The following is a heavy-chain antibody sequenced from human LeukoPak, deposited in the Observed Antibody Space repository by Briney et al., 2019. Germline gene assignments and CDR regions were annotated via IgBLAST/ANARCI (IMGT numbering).Heavy chain of an antibody. CDR3: VRPGTSGTEGLEY. V-gene: IGHV4-39*01. CDR2: VYKNGNS. Sequence: SETLSLTCTVSGDYISSSSYYWGWIRQTPGKGLEWIGSVYKNGNSYHNPPLKSRVSISIDTSKNQFSLKVTSVTVADTAVYYCVRPGTSGTEGLEYWGQGTLVTVSS. CDR1: GDYISSSSYY. J-gene: IGHJ4*02. D-gene: IGHD1-26*01.